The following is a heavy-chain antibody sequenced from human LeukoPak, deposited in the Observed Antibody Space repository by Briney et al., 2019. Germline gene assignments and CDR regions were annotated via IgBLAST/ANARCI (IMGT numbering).Heavy chain of an antibody. CDR1: GFTVSSNY. Sequence: GGSLRLSCAASGFTVSSNYMSWVRQAPGKGLEWVSVIYSGGSTYYADSVKGRFTISRDNAKNTLYLQMNSLRAEDTAVYYCAREGPAGEGYFDYWGQGTLVTVSS. J-gene: IGHJ4*02. CDR2: IYSGGST. D-gene: IGHD6-19*01. CDR3: AREGPAGEGYFDY. V-gene: IGHV3-53*01.